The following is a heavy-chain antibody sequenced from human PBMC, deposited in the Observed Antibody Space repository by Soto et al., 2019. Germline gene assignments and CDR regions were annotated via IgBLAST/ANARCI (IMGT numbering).Heavy chain of an antibody. CDR1: GYTFTSYA. V-gene: IGHV1-3*01. CDR2: INAGNDNT. D-gene: IGHD3-3*01. CDR3: ARGFVEPPGLAP. J-gene: IGHJ5*02. Sequence: ASVKVSCKASGYTFTSYAMHWVRQAPGQRLEWMGWINAGNDNTKYSQKFQGRVTITRDTSASTAYMELSSLRSEATAVYSGARGFVEPPGLAPWGQGPLVTVSS.